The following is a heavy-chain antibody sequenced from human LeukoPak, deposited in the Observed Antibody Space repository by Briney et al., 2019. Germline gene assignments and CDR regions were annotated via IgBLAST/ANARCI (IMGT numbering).Heavy chain of an antibody. CDR1: GGSISSYY. J-gene: IGHJ5*02. CDR2: IYYSGST. V-gene: IGHV4-59*12. D-gene: IGHD4-17*01. CDR3: AREPGYGDSSYNWFDP. Sequence: SETLSLTCTVSGGSISSYYWSWIRQPPGKGLEWIGYIYYSGSTYYNPSLKSRVTISVDTSKNQFSLKLSSVTAADTAVYYCAREPGYGDSSYNWFDPWGQGTLVTVSS.